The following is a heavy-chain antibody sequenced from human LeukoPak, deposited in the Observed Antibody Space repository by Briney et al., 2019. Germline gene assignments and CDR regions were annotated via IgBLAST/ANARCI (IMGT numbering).Heavy chain of an antibody. CDR1: GYTFTTYW. CDR2: IDPSDSYT. J-gene: IGHJ3*01. D-gene: IGHD3/OR15-3a*01. V-gene: IGHV5-10-1*04. CDR3: ARQGPRGLKDAFDV. Sequence: GESLKISCKGSGYTFTTYWINWVRQMPGKGLEWMGRIDPSDSYTKYSPSFEGQVTISADKSISTAYLQWSSLKASDTAMYYCARQGPRGLKDAFDVWGQGTMVTVSS.